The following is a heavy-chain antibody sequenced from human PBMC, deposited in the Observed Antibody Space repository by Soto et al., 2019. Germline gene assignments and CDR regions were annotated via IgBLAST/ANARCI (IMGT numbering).Heavy chain of an antibody. D-gene: IGHD6-25*01. CDR1: GGSFSGYY. V-gene: IGHV4-34*01. Sequence: QVQLQQWGAGLLKPSETLSLTCAVYGGSFSGYYWSWIRQPPGKGLEWIGEINHSGSTNYNPSLKRRVTISVDTSKNQFSLKLGSVTAADTAVYYCARRSAAGPWGQGTLVTVSS. CDR3: ARRSAAGP. CDR2: INHSGST. J-gene: IGHJ5*02.